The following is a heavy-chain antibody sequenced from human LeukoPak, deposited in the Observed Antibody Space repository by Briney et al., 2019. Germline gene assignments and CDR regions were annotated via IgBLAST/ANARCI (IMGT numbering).Heavy chain of an antibody. V-gene: IGHV3-23*01. CDR2: IRVRGGST. D-gene: IGHD2/OR15-2a*01. CDR1: GFTFSSYA. Sequence: PGGSLRLSCAASGFTFSSYAMSWFRNAPGKGLEWVSSIRVRGGSTYYADSVKGRFTIYSENSKKTLYMQMNSLRAEDTDVSYCANDFRSFHFDYWGTGTMVT. CDR3: ANDFRSFHFDY. J-gene: IGHJ4*02.